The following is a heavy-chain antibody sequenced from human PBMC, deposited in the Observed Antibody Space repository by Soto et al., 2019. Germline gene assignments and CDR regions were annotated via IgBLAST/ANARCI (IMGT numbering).Heavy chain of an antibody. CDR3: ARESTGYCSSTSCYTVWFDN. D-gene: IGHD2-2*02. J-gene: IGHJ5*01. CDR1: GGTFSSYA. V-gene: IGHV1-69*06. Sequence: SSVKVSCKASGGTFSSYAISWLRQAPGQGLDCMGGIIPIFGTADYAQKYQCRVTITADKSTSTAYMVRSSLRSEDTAVYYCARESTGYCSSTSCYTVWFDNWGQGTLVVVSS. CDR2: IIPIFGTA.